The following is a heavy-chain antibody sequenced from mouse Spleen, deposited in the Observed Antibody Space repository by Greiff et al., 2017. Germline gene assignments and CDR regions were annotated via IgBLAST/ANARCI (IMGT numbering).Heavy chain of an antibody. CDR3: AHYRYDLYYFDY. D-gene: IGHD2-14*01. V-gene: IGHV1-7*01. CDR1: GYTFTSYW. J-gene: IGHJ2*01. CDR2: INPSSGYT. Sequence: QVHVKQSGAELAKPGASVKLSCKASGYTFTSYWMHWVKQRPGQGLEWIGYINPSSGYTKYNQKFKDKATLTADKSSSTAYMQLSSLTYEDSAVYYCAHYRYDLYYFDYWGQGTTLTVSS.